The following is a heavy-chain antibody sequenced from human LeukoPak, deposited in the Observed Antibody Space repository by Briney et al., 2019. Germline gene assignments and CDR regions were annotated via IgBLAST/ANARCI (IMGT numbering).Heavy chain of an antibody. CDR1: GFTVSNNY. Sequence: GGSLRLSCVVSGFTVSNNYMSWVRQAPRKGLEWVSLIYSGGSTYYADSVKGRFTISRDNSKNTLYLQMNSLRAEDTAVYYCARDMDYWGQGTLVTVSS. CDR3: ARDMDY. V-gene: IGHV3-66*01. J-gene: IGHJ4*02. CDR2: IYSGGST.